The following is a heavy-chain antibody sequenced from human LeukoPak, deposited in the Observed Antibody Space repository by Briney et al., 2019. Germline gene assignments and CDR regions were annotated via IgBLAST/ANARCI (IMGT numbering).Heavy chain of an antibody. D-gene: IGHD4-17*01. J-gene: IGHJ6*03. CDR2: ISWNSGSI. V-gene: IGHV3-9*01. CDR3: AKGAGDHYYYYYMDV. CDR1: GFTFDDYA. Sequence: GGSLRLSCAASGFTFDDYAMRWVRHAPGKGLEWVSGISWNSGSIGYADSVKGRFTISRDNAKNSLYLQMNSLRAEDTALYYCAKGAGDHYYYYYMDVWGKGTTVTVSS.